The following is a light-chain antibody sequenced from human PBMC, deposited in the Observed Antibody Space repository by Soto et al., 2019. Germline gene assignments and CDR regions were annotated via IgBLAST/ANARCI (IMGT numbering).Light chain of an antibody. J-gene: IGKJ4*01. Sequence: DIQITQSPSTLSASVADGVTITCRASQTISSWLAWYQQKPGKAPKLLIYATSTLQDGVPSRFSGNGSETEFTLTISSLQSEDIATYYCQQYNNSPLAFGGGTKVDIK. CDR1: QTISSW. V-gene: IGKV1-5*01. CDR3: QQYNNSPLA. CDR2: ATS.